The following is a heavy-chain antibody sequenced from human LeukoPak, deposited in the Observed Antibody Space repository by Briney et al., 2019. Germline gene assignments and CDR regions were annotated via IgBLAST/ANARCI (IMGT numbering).Heavy chain of an antibody. J-gene: IGHJ6*02. Sequence: ASVKVSCKASGGTFSSYAISWVRQAPGQGLEWMGWINPNSGGTNYAQKFQGRVTMTRDTSISTAYMELSRLRSDDTAVYYCARDDDILTGYYGMDVWGQGTTVTVSS. CDR2: INPNSGGT. CDR3: ARDDDILTGYYGMDV. D-gene: IGHD3-9*01. V-gene: IGHV1-2*02. CDR1: GGTFSSYA.